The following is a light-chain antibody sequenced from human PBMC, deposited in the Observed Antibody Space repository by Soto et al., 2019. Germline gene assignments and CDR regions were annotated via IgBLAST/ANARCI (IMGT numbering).Light chain of an antibody. CDR2: WAS. CDR1: QSVLFSSNNKNF. CDR3: HQYYIPPLS. V-gene: IGKV4-1*01. J-gene: IGKJ4*01. Sequence: DIVLTQSPETLTVSLGERATINCKSSQSVLFSSNNKNFLAWYQQKPGQPPKLLFYWASTRESGVPDRFSGSGSVTDFTLTISTLQAEDVAVYYCHQYYIPPLSFGGGTKVEIK.